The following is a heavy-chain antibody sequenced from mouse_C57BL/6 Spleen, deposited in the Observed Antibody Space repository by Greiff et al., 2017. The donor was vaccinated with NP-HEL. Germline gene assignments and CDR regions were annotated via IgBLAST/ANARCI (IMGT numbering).Heavy chain of an antibody. CDR2: ISSGGSYT. CDR3: ARREDCYGSSYGDY. CDR1: GFTFSSYG. Sequence: EVKLVESGGDLVKPGGSLKLSCAASGFTFSSYGMSWVRQTPDKRLEWVATISSGGSYTYYPDSVKGRFTISRDNAKNTLYLQMSSLKSEDTAMYYCARREDCYGSSYGDYWGQGTSVTVSS. J-gene: IGHJ4*01. D-gene: IGHD1-1*01. V-gene: IGHV5-6*01.